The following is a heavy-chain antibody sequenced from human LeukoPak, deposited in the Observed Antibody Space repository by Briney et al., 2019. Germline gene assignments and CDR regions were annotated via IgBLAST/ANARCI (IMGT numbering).Heavy chain of an antibody. CDR1: GGTFSSYA. CDR3: ARMAEQRLLYYFYCYMDV. V-gene: IGHV1-69*13. J-gene: IGHJ6*03. Sequence: ASVKVSCKASGGTFSSYAISWVRQAPGQGLEWMGGIIPIFGTANYAQKFQGRITITADEFTSIAYMELSSLRVEDTAVYYCARMAEQRLLYYFYCYMDVWGKGTTVTVSS. D-gene: IGHD6-25*01. CDR2: IIPIFGTA.